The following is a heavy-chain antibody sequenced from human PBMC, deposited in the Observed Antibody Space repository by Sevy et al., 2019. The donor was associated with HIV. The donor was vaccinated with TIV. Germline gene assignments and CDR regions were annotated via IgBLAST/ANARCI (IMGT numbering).Heavy chain of an antibody. Sequence: GGSLRLSCTSSGFTFGDYAMSWFRQAPGKGLEWVAFIRRNSHEPYGGTTDYAASVKVRFTISRDDSKSIAYLQMNSLKSEDTAVSYCTSALATADTPEYYFDYWGQGILVTVSS. V-gene: IGHV3-49*03. CDR3: TSALATADTPEYYFDY. D-gene: IGHD5-12*01. J-gene: IGHJ4*02. CDR1: GFTFGDYA. CDR2: IRRNSHEPYGGTT.